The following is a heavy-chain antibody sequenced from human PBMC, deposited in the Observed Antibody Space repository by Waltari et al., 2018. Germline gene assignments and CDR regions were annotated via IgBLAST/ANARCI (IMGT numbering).Heavy chain of an antibody. Sequence: EVQLVQSGAAVKKPGESLKISCEGSGYSFTNYWLGWVRQLPGNGLEWMGIIYPGESDVRYSPSFQGQVTFSADKSISTAYLQWGSLKDTDTAMYYCARLQLGATTQHPKNRAFDIWGQGTMVTVSS. D-gene: IGHD1-26*01. V-gene: IGHV5-51*01. CDR3: ARLQLGATTQHPKNRAFDI. J-gene: IGHJ3*02. CDR2: IYPGESDV. CDR1: GYSFTNYW.